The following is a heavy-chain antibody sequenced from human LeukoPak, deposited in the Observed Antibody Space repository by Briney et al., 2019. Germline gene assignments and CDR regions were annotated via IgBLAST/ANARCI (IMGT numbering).Heavy chain of an antibody. Sequence: GESLKISCQVSGYTFTIYWIGWVRQMPGKGLEWMGNIYPSDSDTTHSPSFQGQVTISADKYISTAYLQWSSLKASDTAIYYCVRSGSPPTYFDYWGQGTLVTVSS. D-gene: IGHD3-10*01. CDR3: VRSGSPPTYFDY. J-gene: IGHJ4*02. CDR1: GYTFTIYW. V-gene: IGHV5-51*01. CDR2: IYPSDSDT.